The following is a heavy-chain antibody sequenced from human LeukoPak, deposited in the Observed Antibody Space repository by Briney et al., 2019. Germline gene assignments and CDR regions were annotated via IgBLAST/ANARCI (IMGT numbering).Heavy chain of an antibody. CDR2: IYYSWST. J-gene: IGHJ6*03. V-gene: IGHV4-31*03. CDR1: GGSINSVGSH. D-gene: IGHD2-8*01. CDR3: ARDNGDFRSIYYYMDV. Sequence: SETLSLTCTVSGGSINSVGSHWSWIRQHPGKSLWWNGCIYYSWSTYYNPSLKSRVTLSLDTSMNQFSLKLSSVTAADTAVYYCARDNGDFRSIYYYMDVWGKGTTVTVSS.